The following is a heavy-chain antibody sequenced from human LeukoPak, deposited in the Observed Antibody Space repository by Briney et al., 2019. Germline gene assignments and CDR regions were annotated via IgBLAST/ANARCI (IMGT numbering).Heavy chain of an antibody. Sequence: GGSLRLSCAASGFTFSGFYMNWVRQAPGKGVEWVSTISGSTIYIYYADSVKGRFTISRDNAKNSLSLQMNSLRAEDTAVYYCARVRCSRGTCYLDYWGQGTLVTVSS. CDR2: ISGSTIYI. CDR1: GFTFSGFY. J-gene: IGHJ4*02. V-gene: IGHV3-21*06. D-gene: IGHD2-15*01. CDR3: ARVRCSRGTCYLDY.